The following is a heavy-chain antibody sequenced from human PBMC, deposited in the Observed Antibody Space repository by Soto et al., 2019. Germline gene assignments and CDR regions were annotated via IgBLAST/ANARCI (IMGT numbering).Heavy chain of an antibody. CDR2: ITPYNGNT. Sequence: ASVKVSCKASGYTFTSYDINWVRQATGQGLEWMGWITPYNGNTNYAQKLQGRVTMTTDTSTTTAYLELRSLRSDGTAMYYCARGEGFLDYWGQGTLVTVSS. CDR1: GYTFTSYD. CDR3: ARGEGFLDY. D-gene: IGHD2-15*01. V-gene: IGHV1-18*01. J-gene: IGHJ4*02.